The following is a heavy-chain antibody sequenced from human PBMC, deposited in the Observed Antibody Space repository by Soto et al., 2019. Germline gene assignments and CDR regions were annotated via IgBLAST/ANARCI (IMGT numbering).Heavy chain of an antibody. CDR3: AKGMKITASRYYYGMDV. CDR2: IYPGDSDT. J-gene: IGHJ6*02. D-gene: IGHD5-18*01. Sequence: PAESLKISCKGSGYSFTSYWIGWVRQMPGKGLEWMGIIYPGDSDTRYSPSFQGRVTISADKSISTAYLQWSSLKASDTALYYWAKGMKITASRYYYGMDVWGQGTTVTVSS. V-gene: IGHV5-51*01. CDR1: GYSFTSYW.